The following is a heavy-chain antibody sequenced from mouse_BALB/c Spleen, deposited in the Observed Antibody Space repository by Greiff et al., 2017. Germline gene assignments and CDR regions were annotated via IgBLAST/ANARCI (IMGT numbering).Heavy chain of an antibody. Sequence: VQLQQSGPELVKPGASVKMSCKASGYTFTSYVMHWVKQKPGQGLEWIRYINPYNDGTKYNEKFKGKATLTSDKSSSTAYMELSSLTSEDSAVYYCAKSSWGLYYFDYWGQGTTLTVSS. V-gene: IGHV1-14*01. D-gene: IGHD1-1*01. J-gene: IGHJ2*01. CDR1: GYTFTSYV. CDR2: INPYNDGT. CDR3: AKSSWGLYYFDY.